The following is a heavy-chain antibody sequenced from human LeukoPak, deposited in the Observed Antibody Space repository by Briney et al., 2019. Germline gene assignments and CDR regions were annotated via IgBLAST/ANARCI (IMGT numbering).Heavy chain of an antibody. V-gene: IGHV3-15*01. CDR2: IKSKTDSGTT. J-gene: IGHJ4*02. Sequence: GGSLRLSCAASGFAFSNAWMSWVRQSPGKGLEWVGRIKSKTDSGTTDYAAPVKGRFTISRDDSKNTLYLQMNSLRAEDTAVYYCAKDGLHYDSSGYFLDWGQGTLVTVSS. CDR1: GFAFSNAW. D-gene: IGHD3-22*01. CDR3: AKDGLHYDSSGYFLD.